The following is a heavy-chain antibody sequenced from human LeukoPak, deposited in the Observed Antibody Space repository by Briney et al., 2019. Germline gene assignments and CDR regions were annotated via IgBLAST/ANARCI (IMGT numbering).Heavy chain of an antibody. CDR3: ARDPERRGYHGSAAYGMDV. CDR1: GFTFSSYW. V-gene: IGHV3-74*01. CDR2: INSDGSST. Sequence: PGGSLRLSCAASGFTFSSYWMHWVRQAPGKGLVWVSRINSDGSSTSYADSVRGRFTISRDNAKNTLYLQMNSLGAEDTAVYYCARDPERRGYHGSAAYGMDVWGQGTTVTVSS. J-gene: IGHJ6*02. D-gene: IGHD3-10*01.